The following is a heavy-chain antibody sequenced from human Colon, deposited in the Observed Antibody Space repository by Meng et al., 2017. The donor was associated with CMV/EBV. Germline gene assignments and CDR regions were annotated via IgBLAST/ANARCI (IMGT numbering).Heavy chain of an antibody. V-gene: IGHV3-30*02. J-gene: IGHJ5*02. Sequence: GESLKISCEGAGFTFSSYGMNWVRQAPGKGLEWVAFIRYNGESKLYADSVRGQFFISRDNSKNMLYLQMNSLKPEDTALYYCAKVNTQYCSSVSCPKGGFDPWGQGTLVTVSS. CDR2: IRYNGESK. CDR3: AKVNTQYCSSVSCPKGGFDP. CDR1: GFTFSSYG. D-gene: IGHD2-2*01.